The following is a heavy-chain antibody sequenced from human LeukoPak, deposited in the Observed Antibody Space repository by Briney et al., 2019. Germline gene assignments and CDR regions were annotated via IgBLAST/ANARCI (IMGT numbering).Heavy chain of an antibody. D-gene: IGHD3-22*01. CDR3: ARGQQGYYYDSSGYPASFDY. CDR2: IYTSGST. V-gene: IGHV4-4*07. J-gene: IGHJ4*02. Sequence: SETLSLTCTVSGGSISNYYWNWIRQPAGKGLEWSGRIYTSGSTNYNPSLKSRVTMSVDTSKHQFSLELSSVTAADTAVYYCARGQQGYYYDSSGYPASFDYWGQGTLVTVSS. CDR1: GGSISNYY.